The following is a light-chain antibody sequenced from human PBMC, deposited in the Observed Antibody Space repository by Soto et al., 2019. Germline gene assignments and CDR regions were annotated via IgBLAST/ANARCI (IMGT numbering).Light chain of an antibody. J-gene: IGKJ1*01. CDR3: QQYGGSPRT. CDR2: GAS. Sequence: EIVLTQSPGTLSLSPGERATLSCRASQSVSSSSLVWYQQKRGQAPRLLIHGASNRATGIPDRFSGSGSGTDFTLTISRLEPEDFAVYYCQQYGGSPRTFGQGTKVEVK. CDR1: QSVSSSS. V-gene: IGKV3-20*01.